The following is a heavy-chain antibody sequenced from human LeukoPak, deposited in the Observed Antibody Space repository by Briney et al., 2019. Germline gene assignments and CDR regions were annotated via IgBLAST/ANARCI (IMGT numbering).Heavy chain of an antibody. J-gene: IGHJ3*02. Sequence: SGGSLRLSCAASGFTFSNYWMSWVRQAPGKGLEWVANIKQDGSETDYVDSVKGRFTISRDNAKNSLCLQVNSLRAEDTAVYYCARVYSSSSGTNVFDIWGQGTMVIVSS. D-gene: IGHD6-6*01. CDR2: IKQDGSET. V-gene: IGHV3-7*03. CDR1: GFTFSNYW. CDR3: ARVYSSSSGTNVFDI.